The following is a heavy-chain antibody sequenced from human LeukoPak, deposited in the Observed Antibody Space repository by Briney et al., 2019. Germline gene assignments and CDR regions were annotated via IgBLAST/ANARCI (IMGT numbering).Heavy chain of an antibody. CDR1: GGSISSYY. J-gene: IGHJ4*02. V-gene: IGHV3-11*04. Sequence: PSETLSLTCTVSGGSISSYYWSWIRQAPGKGLEWVSYISSSGSTIYYADSVKGRFTISRDNATNSLYLQMNSLRAEDTAVYYCAREASIGDWSVDYWGQGTLVTVSS. CDR2: ISSSGSTI. D-gene: IGHD3-9*01. CDR3: AREASIGDWSVDY.